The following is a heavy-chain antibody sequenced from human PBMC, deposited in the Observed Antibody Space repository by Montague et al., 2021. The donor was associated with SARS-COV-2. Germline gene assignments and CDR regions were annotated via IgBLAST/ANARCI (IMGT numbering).Heavy chain of an antibody. CDR3: ARDYDDYLDF. D-gene: IGHD4-17*01. J-gene: IGHJ4*02. CDR1: GGSISSGGYY. V-gene: IGHV4-39*01. Sequence: SETLSLTCTVSGGSISSGGYYWGWIRQPPGKGLEWIGSTSSSGYTYYNPSLKSRVTIFVDTSKNQFSLKLSSVTAADTAVYYCARDYDDYLDFWGQGNLVTVSS. CDR2: TSSSGYT.